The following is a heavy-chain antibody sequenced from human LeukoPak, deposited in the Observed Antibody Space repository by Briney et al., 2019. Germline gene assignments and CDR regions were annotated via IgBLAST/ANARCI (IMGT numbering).Heavy chain of an antibody. J-gene: IGHJ4*02. CDR2: IKQDGSEK. CDR1: GFTFSSYW. D-gene: IGHD3-10*01. CDR3: ARDPFKLWFGDPA. Sequence: PGGSLRLSCAASGFTFSSYWMSWVRQAPGKGLEWVANIKQDGSEKYYVDSVKGRFTISRDNAKNSLYLQMNSLRAEATAVYYCARDPFKLWFGDPARGQGTLVTVSS. V-gene: IGHV3-7*01.